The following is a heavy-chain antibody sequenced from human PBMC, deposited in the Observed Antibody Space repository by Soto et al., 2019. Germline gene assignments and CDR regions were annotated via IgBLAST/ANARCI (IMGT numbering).Heavy chain of an antibody. V-gene: IGHV3-23*01. CDR2: VSSTGTSP. D-gene: IGHD3-22*01. J-gene: IGHJ3*01. CDR1: GFTFSNYA. CDR3: AKARPSGGYYYVEAFDV. Sequence: WSLRLSCSASGFTFSNYAMSWVRQSPGKGLEWFSGVSSTGTSPYYAGSVQGRFTISRDNSKNMFYLQMKSLRAEDTAIYYCAKARPSGGYYYVEAFDVWGQGTMVTVSS.